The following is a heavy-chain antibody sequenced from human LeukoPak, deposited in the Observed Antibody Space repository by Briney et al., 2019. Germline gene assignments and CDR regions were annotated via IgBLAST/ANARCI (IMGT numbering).Heavy chain of an antibody. V-gene: IGHV4-34*01. J-gene: IGHJ4*02. D-gene: IGHD3-10*01. CDR1: GGSFSGYY. Sequence: SETLSLTCAVYGGSFSGYYWSWIRQPPGKGLGWIGEINHSGSTNYNPSLKSRAIISVDTSKNQFSLKLSSVTAADTAVYYCATSGVRGVIIPSFDYWGQGTLVTVSS. CDR3: ATSGVRGVIIPSFDY. CDR2: INHSGST.